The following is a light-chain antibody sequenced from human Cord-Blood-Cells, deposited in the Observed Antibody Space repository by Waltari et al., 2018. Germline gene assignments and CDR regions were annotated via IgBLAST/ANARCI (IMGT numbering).Light chain of an antibody. J-gene: IGLJ2*01. CDR2: GKG. Sequence: QSVLTQPPSVSGAPGQRVTISCTGSSSNIGAGYDVHWYQHLHGTAPKLLIYGKGKRTSGVPVRFSGSKSGTSAVLAINGLQAGDEADYYCQSYDSSLSGSVFGGGTKLTVL. CDR3: QSYDSSLSGSV. V-gene: IGLV1-40*01. CDR1: SSNIGAGYD.